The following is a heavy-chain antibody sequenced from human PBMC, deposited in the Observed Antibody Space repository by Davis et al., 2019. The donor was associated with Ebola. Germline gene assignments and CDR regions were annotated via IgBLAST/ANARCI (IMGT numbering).Heavy chain of an antibody. CDR1: GGSISSSNW. CDR3: ARTRASYYYDSSGYYSHGEWHDY. V-gene: IGHV4-4*02. CDR2: IYHSGST. J-gene: IGHJ4*02. D-gene: IGHD3-22*01. Sequence: MPSETLSLTCAVSGGSISSSNWWSWVRQPPGKGLEWIGEIYHSGSTNYNPSLKSRVTISVDTSKNQFSLKLSSVTAADTAVYYCARTRASYYYDSSGYYSHGEWHDYWGQGTLVTVSS.